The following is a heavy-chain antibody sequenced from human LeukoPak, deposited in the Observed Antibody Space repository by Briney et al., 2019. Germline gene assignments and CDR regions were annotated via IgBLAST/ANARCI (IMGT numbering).Heavy chain of an antibody. CDR3: ARAGSAAYYGMDV. V-gene: IGHV3-53*01. CDR2: IYTSGST. CDR1: GFTVSSNY. J-gene: IGHJ6*02. D-gene: IGHD2-15*01. Sequence: PGGSLRLSCAASGFTVSSNYMNWVRQAPGKGLEWVSVIYTSGSTYYVDSVKDRFTISRDDSKNTLYLRMNSLRAEDTAVYYCARAGSAAYYGMDVWGQGTTVTVSS.